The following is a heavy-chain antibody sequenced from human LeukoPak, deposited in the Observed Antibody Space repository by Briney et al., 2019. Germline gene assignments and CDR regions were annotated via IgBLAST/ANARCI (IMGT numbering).Heavy chain of an antibody. V-gene: IGHV3-66*02. D-gene: IGHD2-2*01. CDR2: IYSGGTT. J-gene: IGHJ5*02. CDR1: GFTVSDNY. Sequence: PGGSLRLSCAASGFTVSDNYMSWVRQAPGKGLEWVAVIYSGGTTYYAASVKRRFTISRDSSKNTLDLQMNSLRPEDTAVYFCARDQGCTSATCRNNWFDPWGQGTLVTVSS. CDR3: ARDQGCTSATCRNNWFDP.